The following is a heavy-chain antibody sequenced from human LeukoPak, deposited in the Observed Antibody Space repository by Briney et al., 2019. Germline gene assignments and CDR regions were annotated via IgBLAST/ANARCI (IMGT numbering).Heavy chain of an antibody. V-gene: IGHV1-2*02. D-gene: IGHD3-9*01. CDR2: INPNSGGT. CDR1: GYTFTGYY. Sequence: ASVKVSCTASGYTFTGYYMHWVRQAPGQGLEWMGWINPNSGGTNYAQKFQGRVTMTRDTSISTAYMELSRLRSDDTAVYYCARDMYDILTGAPYYYYMDVWGKGTTVTVSS. CDR3: ARDMYDILTGAPYYYYMDV. J-gene: IGHJ6*03.